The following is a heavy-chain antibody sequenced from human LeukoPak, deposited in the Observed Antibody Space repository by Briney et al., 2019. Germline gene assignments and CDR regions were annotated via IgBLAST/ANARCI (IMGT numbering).Heavy chain of an antibody. V-gene: IGHV4-34*01. J-gene: IGHJ4*02. CDR3: ARGVAYCGGDCSYFDY. Sequence: PSETLSLTCAVYGGSFSGYYWSWIRQPPGKGLEWIGEINHSGSTNYNPSLKSRVTISVDTSKNRFSLKLSSVTAADTAVYYCARGVAYCGGDCSYFDYWGQGTLVTVSS. D-gene: IGHD2-21*02. CDR1: GGSFSGYY. CDR2: INHSGST.